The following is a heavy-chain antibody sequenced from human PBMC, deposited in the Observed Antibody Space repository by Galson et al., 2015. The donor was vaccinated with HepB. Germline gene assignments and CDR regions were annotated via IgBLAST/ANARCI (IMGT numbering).Heavy chain of an antibody. D-gene: IGHD3-22*01. J-gene: IGHJ3*02. CDR2: IIPIFGTA. Sequence: SVKVSCKASGGTFSSSAISWVRQAPGQGLEWMGGIIPIFGTANYAQKFQGRVTITADESTSTAYMELSSLRSEDTAVYYCARGYADSSGYYYPDAFDIWGQGTMVTVSS. V-gene: IGHV1-69*13. CDR3: ARGYADSSGYYYPDAFDI. CDR1: GGTFSSSA.